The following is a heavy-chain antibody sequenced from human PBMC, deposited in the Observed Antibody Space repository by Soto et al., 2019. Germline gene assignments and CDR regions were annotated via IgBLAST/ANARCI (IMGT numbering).Heavy chain of an antibody. CDR3: AREWEVTGYWYFDL. V-gene: IGHV3-13*05. CDR1: GFTFSSHD. J-gene: IGHJ2*01. CDR2: ISTAGNP. Sequence: EVQLVESGGGLGQPGGSLRLSCAASGFTFSSHDMHWVRQTTGKGLEWVSAISTAGNPHYLDSVKGRFTVSRDNAKNSLYLQMNSLSAGDTAVYYCAREWEVTGYWYFDLWGRGTLVTVSS. D-gene: IGHD2-21*02.